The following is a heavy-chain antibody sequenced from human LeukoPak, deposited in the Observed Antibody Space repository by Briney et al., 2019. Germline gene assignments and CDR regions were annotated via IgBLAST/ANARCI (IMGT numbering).Heavy chain of an antibody. Sequence: SETLSLTCAVYGGSFSGYYWSWIRQPPGKGLEWIGEFNHSGSTNYNPSLKSRVTISVDTSKNQFSLKLSSVTAADTAVYYCARRYCSSTSCYPNWFDPWGQGTLVTVSS. J-gene: IGHJ5*02. CDR2: FNHSGST. V-gene: IGHV4-34*01. D-gene: IGHD2-2*01. CDR3: ARRYCSSTSCYPNWFDP. CDR1: GGSFSGYY.